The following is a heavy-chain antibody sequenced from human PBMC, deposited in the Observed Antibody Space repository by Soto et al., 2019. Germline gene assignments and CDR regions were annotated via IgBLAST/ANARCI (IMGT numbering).Heavy chain of an antibody. CDR1: GFTFSSYA. V-gene: IGHV3-30-3*01. D-gene: IGHD3-22*01. CDR3: ARDSMTTGHFDY. Sequence: QVQLVESGGGVVQPGRSLRLSCAASGFTFSSYAMHWVRQAPGKGLEWVAVISYDGSNKYYADSVKGRFTISSDNSKNTLYLQMNSLRAEDTAVYYCARDSMTTGHFDYWGQGTLVTVSS. CDR2: ISYDGSNK. J-gene: IGHJ4*02.